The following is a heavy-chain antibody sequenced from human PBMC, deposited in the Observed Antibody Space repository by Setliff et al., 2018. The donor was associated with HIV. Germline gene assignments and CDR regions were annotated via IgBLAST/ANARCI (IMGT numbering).Heavy chain of an antibody. Sequence: PSETLSLTCAVSGGSISSAYWSWIRQPAGKGLEWIGHIYTSGSTNYNPSLKSRVTISVDTSKNQFSLKLSSVTAADTAVYYCARDRGWELLNWFDPWGQGTLVTVSS. CDR2: IYTSGST. V-gene: IGHV4-4*07. D-gene: IGHD1-26*01. CDR3: ARDRGWELLNWFDP. CDR1: GGSISSAY. J-gene: IGHJ5*02.